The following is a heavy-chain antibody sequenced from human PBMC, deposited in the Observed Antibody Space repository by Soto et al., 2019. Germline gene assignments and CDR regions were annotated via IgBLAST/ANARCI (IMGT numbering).Heavy chain of an antibody. Sequence: QVQLVESGGGVVQPGRSLRLSCAASGFTFSSYAMHWVRQAPGTGLEWVAVISYDGRDKYYPDSVKGRFTISRDKSKNTLYLQMNSLRAEDTAVYYCARSAGGSYPQYDYWGQGTLVTVSS. J-gene: IGHJ4*02. CDR1: GFTFSSYA. D-gene: IGHD1-26*01. CDR2: ISYDGRDK. CDR3: ARSAGGSYPQYDY. V-gene: IGHV3-30*04.